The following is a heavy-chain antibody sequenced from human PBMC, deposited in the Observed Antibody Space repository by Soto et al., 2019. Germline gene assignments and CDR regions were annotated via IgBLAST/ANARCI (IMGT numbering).Heavy chain of an antibody. CDR3: ARLAYSNFLGGLDS. J-gene: IGHJ5*01. CDR1: GFIFSAYG. CDR2: VWNDGINK. V-gene: IGHV3-33*01. D-gene: IGHD1-26*01. Sequence: QGQLVESGGGVVQPGGSLRLSCAASGFIFSAYGIHWVRQAPGKGLEWVAIVWNDGINKYYADSVKGRFTISRDNFKNTVDLQMNSLRVEDTAVYYCARLAYSNFLGGLDSWGQATLVTASS.